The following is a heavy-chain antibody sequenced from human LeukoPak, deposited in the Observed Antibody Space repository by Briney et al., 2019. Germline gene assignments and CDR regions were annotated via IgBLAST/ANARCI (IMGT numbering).Heavy chain of an antibody. CDR1: GYPFTSYN. CDR3: ARGLPKAVFGVVIED. CDR2: MNTNSGNT. D-gene: IGHD3-3*01. Sequence: GASVKVSCKASGYPFTSYNVNWVRQAPGQGLEWMGWMNTNSGNTGYSQNFQGRVTMTRDTSISTAYMELSSLMSEDTAVYYCARGLPKAVFGVVIEDWGQGTLVTVSS. J-gene: IGHJ1*01. V-gene: IGHV1-8*01.